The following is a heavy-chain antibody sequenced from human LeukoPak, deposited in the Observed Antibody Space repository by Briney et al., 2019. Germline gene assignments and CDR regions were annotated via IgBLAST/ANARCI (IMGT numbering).Heavy chain of an antibody. V-gene: IGHV4-30-4*08. CDR2: IYYSGST. Sequence: SQTLSLTCTVSGGSISSGDYYWSWIRQPPGKGLEWIGYIYYSGSTYYNPSLKSRVTISVDTSKNQFSLKLSSVTAADTAVYYCARGPLLGHCSGGSCYYYYYMDVWGKGTTVTVSS. J-gene: IGHJ6*03. CDR1: GGSISSGDYY. D-gene: IGHD2-15*01. CDR3: ARGPLLGHCSGGSCYYYYYMDV.